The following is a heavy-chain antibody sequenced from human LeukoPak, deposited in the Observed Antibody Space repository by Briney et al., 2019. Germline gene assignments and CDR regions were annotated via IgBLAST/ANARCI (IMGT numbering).Heavy chain of an antibody. CDR1: GFTFSSYT. J-gene: IGHJ4*02. Sequence: PGGSLRLSCAASGFTFSSYTMNWVRQAPGKGLEWVSSISSSSSYISYADSVKGRFTISRDNAKNSLYLQMNSLRAEDTAVYYCARGPLGSRPLAAAGIDYWGQGTLVTVSS. D-gene: IGHD6-13*01. CDR2: ISSSSSYI. CDR3: ARGPLGSRPLAAAGIDY. V-gene: IGHV3-21*01.